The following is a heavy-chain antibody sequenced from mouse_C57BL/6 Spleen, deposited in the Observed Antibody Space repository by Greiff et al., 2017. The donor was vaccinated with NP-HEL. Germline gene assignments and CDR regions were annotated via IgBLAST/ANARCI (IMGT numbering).Heavy chain of an antibody. D-gene: IGHD1-1*01. Sequence: EVQLQQSGPELVKPGASVKMSCKASGYTFTDYNMHWVKQSHGKSLEWIGYINPNNGGTSYNQKFKGKATLTVNKSSSTAYMELRSLTSEDSAVYYCARCTTVVVPFDYWGQGTTLTVSS. J-gene: IGHJ2*01. CDR2: INPNNGGT. CDR3: ARCTTVVVPFDY. V-gene: IGHV1-22*01. CDR1: GYTFTDYN.